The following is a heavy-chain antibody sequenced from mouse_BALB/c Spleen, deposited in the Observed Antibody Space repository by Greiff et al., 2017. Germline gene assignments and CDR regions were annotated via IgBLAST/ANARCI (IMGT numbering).Heavy chain of an antibody. CDR3: ARLEGYAMDY. J-gene: IGHJ4*01. Sequence: EVNLVESGGGLVKPGGSLKLSCAASGFTFSDYYMYWVRQTPEKRLEWVATISDGGSYTYYPDSVKGRFTISRDNAKNNLYLQMSSLKSEDTAMYYCARLEGYAMDYWGQGTSVTVSS. V-gene: IGHV5-4*02. CDR1: GFTFSDYY. CDR2: ISDGGSYT.